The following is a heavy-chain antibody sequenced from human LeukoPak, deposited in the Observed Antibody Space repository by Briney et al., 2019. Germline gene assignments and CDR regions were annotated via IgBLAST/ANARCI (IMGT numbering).Heavy chain of an antibody. Sequence: GRSLRLSCAVSGFTFDDYAMHWVRQAPGNGLEWVSGISWNSGSIDYADSVKGRFTISRDNDKNSLYLQMNSLRAEDTALYYCAKGASIAVAGTLDYWGQGTLVTVSS. J-gene: IGHJ4*02. CDR3: AKGASIAVAGTLDY. D-gene: IGHD6-19*01. CDR2: ISWNSGSI. V-gene: IGHV3-9*01. CDR1: GFTFDDYA.